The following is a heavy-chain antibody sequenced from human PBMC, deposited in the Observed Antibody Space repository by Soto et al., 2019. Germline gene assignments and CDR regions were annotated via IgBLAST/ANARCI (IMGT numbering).Heavy chain of an antibody. V-gene: IGHV4-31*03. D-gene: IGHD2-2*01. CDR3: AGDGSSTANWIDP. Sequence: SETLSLTCTVSGDAVYIGGYYWTWIRQHPGKGLEWIGYIYHTGKTYYNPSLESRVTMSVDTSKNQFSLKLASVTAADTAVYYCAGDGSSTANWIDPWGQGTLVTVSS. J-gene: IGHJ5*02. CDR1: GDAVYIGGYY. CDR2: IYHTGKT.